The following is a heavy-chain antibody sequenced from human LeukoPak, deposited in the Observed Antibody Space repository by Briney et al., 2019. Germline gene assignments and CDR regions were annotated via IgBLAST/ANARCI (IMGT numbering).Heavy chain of an antibody. CDR2: IKSKTDDGTT. J-gene: IGHJ6*03. V-gene: IGHV3-15*01. Sequence: GGSLRLSCAASGFTFNKAWMSWDRQAPGKGLEWVGRIKSKTDDGTTDYAAPVKGRFTISRDDLKETLYLQMNSLKTEDTAVYYCTTGYSNYLRYYYYFYMDVWGKGTTVTVS. CDR1: GFTFNKAW. CDR3: TTGYSNYLRYYYYFYMDV. D-gene: IGHD4-11*01.